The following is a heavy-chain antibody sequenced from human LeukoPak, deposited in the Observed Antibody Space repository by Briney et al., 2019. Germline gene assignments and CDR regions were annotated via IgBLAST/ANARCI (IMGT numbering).Heavy chain of an antibody. V-gene: IGHV3-30*02. CDR1: GFSFSSYG. J-gene: IGHJ4*02. CDR2: IRSDGSNK. CDR3: APFSYTTGWYYY. D-gene: IGHD6-19*01. Sequence: GGSLRLSCAGSGFSFSSYGMHWVRQAPGKGLEWMAFIRSDGSNKYYADSVKGRFTISRDNSKNSLYLQMNSLRAEDTAVYYCAPFSYTTGWYYYWGQGTLVTVSS.